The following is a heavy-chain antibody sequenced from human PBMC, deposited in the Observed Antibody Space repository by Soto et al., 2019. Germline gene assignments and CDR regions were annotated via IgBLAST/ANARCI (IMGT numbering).Heavy chain of an antibody. Sequence: GGSLRLSCAASGFTFSSYAMSWVRQAPGKGLEWVSAISGSGGSTYYADSVKGRFTISRDNSKNTLYLQMNSLRAEDTAVYYCAAEIVVVPAAPPPNDAFDIWGQGTMVTVSS. CDR2: ISGSGGST. J-gene: IGHJ3*02. CDR1: GFTFSSYA. V-gene: IGHV3-23*01. CDR3: AAEIVVVPAAPPPNDAFDI. D-gene: IGHD2-2*01.